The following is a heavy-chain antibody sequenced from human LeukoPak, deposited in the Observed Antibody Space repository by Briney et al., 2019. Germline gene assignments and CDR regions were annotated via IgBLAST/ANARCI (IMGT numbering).Heavy chain of an antibody. Sequence: GGSLRLSCAASGFPFSSYSMNWVRQAPGRGLEWVSYISSSSSNTYYADSVKGRFIISRDNAKKSLYLQMNSLRSEDTAVYYCTTVVPDGHSWSGYSDYWGQGTLVTVSS. CDR3: TTVVPDGHSWSGYSDY. CDR2: ISSSSSNT. J-gene: IGHJ4*02. CDR1: GFPFSSYS. V-gene: IGHV3-48*01. D-gene: IGHD3-3*02.